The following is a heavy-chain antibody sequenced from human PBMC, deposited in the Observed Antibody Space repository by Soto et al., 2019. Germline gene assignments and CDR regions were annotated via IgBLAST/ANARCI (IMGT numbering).Heavy chain of an antibody. J-gene: IGHJ6*02. CDR3: AKHGGVAARPTYYYGMDV. CDR2: ISGSGDTT. CDR1: GFTFTFNA. V-gene: IGHV3-23*01. D-gene: IGHD6-6*01. Sequence: GGSLRLSCAASGFTFTFNAMSWVRQVPGMGLEWVASISGSGDTTYNADTVKGRFTISRDTSKNTLYLQMNSLKADDTATYYCAKHGGVAARPTYYYGMDVWGQGTTVTVSS.